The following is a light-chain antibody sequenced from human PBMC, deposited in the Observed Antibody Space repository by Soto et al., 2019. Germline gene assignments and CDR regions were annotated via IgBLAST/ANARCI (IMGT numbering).Light chain of an antibody. V-gene: IGKV1-5*03. Sequence: DIQMTQSPSTLSASLGDRVTITCRASQSISSWLAWYQQKPGKAPKLLIRKASTLESGVPSRFSGSASGTEFTLTISRLQHDDFATYYCQQYNSYRTFGQGTKVEI. CDR3: QQYNSYRT. CDR1: QSISSW. CDR2: KAS. J-gene: IGKJ1*01.